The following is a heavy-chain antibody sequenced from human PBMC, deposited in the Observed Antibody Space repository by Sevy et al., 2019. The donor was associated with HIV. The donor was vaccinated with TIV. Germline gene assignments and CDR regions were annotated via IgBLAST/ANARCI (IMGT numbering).Heavy chain of an antibody. J-gene: IGHJ4*02. CDR1: GFTFGSYW. CDR2: INSDETST. CDR3: TRDGFYYDRSGYYNFDH. Sequence: GGSLRLSCTASGFTFGSYWMHWVRQAPGKGLMWVSRINSDETSTRYADSVKGRFTVSRDNAKNALYLQMNSLRVEDTATYYCTRDGFYYDRSGYYNFDHWGQGSLVTVSS. V-gene: IGHV3-74*01. D-gene: IGHD3-22*01.